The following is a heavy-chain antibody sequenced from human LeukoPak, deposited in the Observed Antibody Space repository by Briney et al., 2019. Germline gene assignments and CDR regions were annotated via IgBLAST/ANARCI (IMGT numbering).Heavy chain of an antibody. V-gene: IGHV4-34*01. CDR3: ARRLDGPFDY. CDR1: GGSFSGYY. D-gene: IGHD5-12*01. CDR2: INHSGST. Sequence: SETLSLTCAVYGGSFSGYYWSWIRQPPGKGLEWIGEINHSGSTNYNPSLKSRVSISVNTSKNQFSLKLSSVTAADTAVYYCARRLDGPFDYWGQGTLVTVSS. J-gene: IGHJ4*02.